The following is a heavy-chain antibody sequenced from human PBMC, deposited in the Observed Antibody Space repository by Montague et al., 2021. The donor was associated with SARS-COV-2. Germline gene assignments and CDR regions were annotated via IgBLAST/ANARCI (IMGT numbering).Heavy chain of an antibody. CDR3: ARVRKDDYGDNYFDY. V-gene: IGHV4-61*01. CDR1: GGSMTGDSMSRHY. CDR2: ISNSGFT. J-gene: IGHJ4*02. D-gene: IGHD4-17*01. Sequence: SETLSLTCTVSGGSMTGDSMSRHYWSWIRQTPGKGLEWIGYISNSGFTNDNPSLKTRVTTSVDTPNNQFSLKLNSVTAADTAVYYCARVRKDDYGDNYFDYWGLGTLVTVSS.